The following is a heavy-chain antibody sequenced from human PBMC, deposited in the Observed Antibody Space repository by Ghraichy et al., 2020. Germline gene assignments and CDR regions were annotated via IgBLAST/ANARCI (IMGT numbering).Heavy chain of an antibody. V-gene: IGHV1-2*06. D-gene: IGHD5-12*01. CDR2: INPNNGDT. CDR1: RAHFCGPF. J-gene: IGHJ4*02. CDR3: ARALAKYFFDF. Sequence: ASVKVSCKICRAHFCGPFTFWMREAPGQRLEWMGRINPNNGDTNFAKKFQGRVTMTKDTSISTAYLELTSLKSDDTAVYYCARALAKYFFDFWGQGTLVTVSS.